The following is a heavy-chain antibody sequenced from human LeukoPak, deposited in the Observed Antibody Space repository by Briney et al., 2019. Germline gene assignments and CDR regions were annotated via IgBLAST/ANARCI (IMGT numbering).Heavy chain of an antibody. D-gene: IGHD1-7*01. J-gene: IGHJ4*02. CDR2: IGINSGPV. CDR1: GFTFTSFS. Sequence: GGSPRLSCAASGFTFTSFSMNWVRQAPGKGLEWVSYIGINSGPVYYAASVRGRFTISRDNAKNSLYLQMNSLRAEDTAVYYCARDLNYALDYWGQGTLVTVSS. CDR3: ARDLNYALDY. V-gene: IGHV3-48*01.